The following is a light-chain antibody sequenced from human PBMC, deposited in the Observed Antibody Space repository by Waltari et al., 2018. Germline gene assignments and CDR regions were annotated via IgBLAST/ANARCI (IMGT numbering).Light chain of an antibody. V-gene: IGLV1-40*01. J-gene: IGLJ2*01. CDR3: QSYDSSLSGVV. CDR1: SSNIGAGYD. CDR2: GNS. Sequence: QSVLTQPPSVSGAPGQRVTISCTGSSSNIGAGYDVHWYQQLPGTAPKLLISGNSNRPAGVPDRFSGSKSGTSASLAITGLQAEDEADYYCQSYDSSLSGVVFGGGTKLTVL.